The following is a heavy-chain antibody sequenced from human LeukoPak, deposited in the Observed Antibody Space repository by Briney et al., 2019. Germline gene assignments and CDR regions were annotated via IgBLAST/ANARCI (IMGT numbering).Heavy chain of an antibody. CDR3: ARGTAATAGIDY. CDR2: INTDGSST. CDR1: GFTFIIYW. Sequence: GGSLRLSCGASGFTFIIYWMHWVRQAPGKGLVWVSHINTDGSSTTYGDSAKGRFTVSIDNAKNTLFLQMNSLRVEDTAVYYCARGTAATAGIDYWGQGTLDTVSS. J-gene: IGHJ4*02. V-gene: IGHV3-74*01. D-gene: IGHD6-13*01.